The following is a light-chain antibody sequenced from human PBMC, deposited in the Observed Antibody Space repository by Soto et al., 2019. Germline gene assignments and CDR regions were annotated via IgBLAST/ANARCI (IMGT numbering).Light chain of an antibody. V-gene: IGKV2-30*01. CDR1: QSLAYSDGNTY. CDR3: MRGSHWPPYT. Sequence: DVVMTQSPLSLPVTLGQPASISCRSSQSLAYSDGNTYLNWFQQRPGQSPRRLIYQVSNRDSGVRDRFSGSWSDTGFTLQISRVEAEVVGVYYCMRGSHWPPYTLRQGTKLQIK. CDR2: QVS. J-gene: IGKJ2*01.